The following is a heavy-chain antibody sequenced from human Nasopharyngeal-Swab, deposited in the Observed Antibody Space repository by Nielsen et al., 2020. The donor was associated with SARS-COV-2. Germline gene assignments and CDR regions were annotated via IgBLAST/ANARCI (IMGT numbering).Heavy chain of an antibody. CDR3: ARGPDLYYYYGMDV. CDR1: GFTFSDYY. D-gene: IGHD2-2*01. V-gene: IGHV3-11*01. CDR2: ISSSGSTI. J-gene: IGHJ6*02. Sequence: GESLKISCAASGFTFSDYYMSWIRQAPGKGLEWVSYISSSGSTIYYADSVKGRFTTSRDNAKNSLYLQMNSLRAEDTAVYYCARGPDLYYYYGMDVWGQGTTVTVSS.